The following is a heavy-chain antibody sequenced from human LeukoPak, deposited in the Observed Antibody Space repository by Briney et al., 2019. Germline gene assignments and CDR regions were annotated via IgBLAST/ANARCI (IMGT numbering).Heavy chain of an antibody. J-gene: IGHJ3*01. D-gene: IGHD4-17*01. CDR3: ARRSGGTTTVNDGFEV. CDR2: INPNNGGI. Sequence: GASVKVSCKASGYTFTDYYIQWVRQAPGQGLEWLGGINPNNGGIKYAQKFQGRVTVTRDTSISTAYMELNDLRSDDTAVYYCARRSGGTTTVNDGFEVWGQGTMVTVSS. CDR1: GYTFTDYY. V-gene: IGHV1-2*02.